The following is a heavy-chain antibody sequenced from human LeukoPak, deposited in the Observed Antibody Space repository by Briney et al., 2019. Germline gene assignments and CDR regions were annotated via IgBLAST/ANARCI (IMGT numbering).Heavy chain of an antibody. V-gene: IGHV3-23*01. CDR3: AREPLFYGNDY. CDR1: GFTFSDYA. CDR2: ITDSEVT. D-gene: IGHD2/OR15-2a*01. J-gene: IGHJ4*02. Sequence: GGSLRLSCAASGFTFSDYAMAWVRQAPGKGLEWLSAITDSEVTFYADSVKGRLTISRDNSKNTLYLQMDTLRAEDTAVYYCAREPLFYGNDYWGQGTLVTVSS.